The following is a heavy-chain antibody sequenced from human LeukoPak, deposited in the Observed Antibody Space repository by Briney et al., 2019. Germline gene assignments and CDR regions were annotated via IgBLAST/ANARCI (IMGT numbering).Heavy chain of an antibody. CDR3: AKDGKGYCSSTSCKNWFDP. D-gene: IGHD2-2*01. CDR2: ISGSGGST. Sequence: GGSLRLSCAASGFTFSSYAMSWVRQAPGKGLEWVSAISGSGGSTYYADSVKGRFTISRDNSKNTLYLQMNSLRAEGTAVYYCAKDGKGYCSSTSCKNWFDPWGQGTLVTVSS. V-gene: IGHV3-23*01. CDR1: GFTFSSYA. J-gene: IGHJ5*02.